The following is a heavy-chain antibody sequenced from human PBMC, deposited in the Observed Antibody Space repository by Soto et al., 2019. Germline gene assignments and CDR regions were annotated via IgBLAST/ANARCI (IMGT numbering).Heavy chain of an antibody. CDR3: AIGVWFHY. Sequence: EVQLLESGGGLVQPGASLRLSCAASGFTFTTFNMSWARQAPAKGLEWVSVVRGRDGSTSDADSLKGRLTIAKDSVRNTLSRQMNRLRAEDTALYNFAIGVWFHYWGQGTLVSVSS. CDR2: VRGRDGST. D-gene: IGHD2-21*01. V-gene: IGHV3-23*01. CDR1: GFTFTTFN. J-gene: IGHJ4*02.